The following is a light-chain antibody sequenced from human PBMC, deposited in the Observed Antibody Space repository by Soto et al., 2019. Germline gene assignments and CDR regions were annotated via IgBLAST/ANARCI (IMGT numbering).Light chain of an antibody. J-gene: IGLJ2*01. CDR3: TSYTTSNTLL. CDR2: DVS. V-gene: IGLV2-14*01. CDR1: SSDVGAYDY. Sequence: QSALTRPASVSGSPGQSIAISCTGTSSDVGAYDYVSWYQRHPGKTPKLLIHDVSNRPSGVSDRFSGSKSGNTASLTISRLQAENAAQYHYTSYTTSNTLLFGRGTKVTVL.